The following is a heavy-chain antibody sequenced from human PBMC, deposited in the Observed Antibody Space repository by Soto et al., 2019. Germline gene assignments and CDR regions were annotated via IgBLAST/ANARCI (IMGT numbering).Heavy chain of an antibody. CDR2: IYYSGST. CDR1: GGSISSGGYY. J-gene: IGHJ4*02. V-gene: IGHV4-39*01. D-gene: IGHD3-9*01. CDR3: ARGPLYYDILTGYYNGIFDY. Sequence: SETLSLTCTVSGGSISSGGYYWSWIRQHPGKGLEWIGSIYYSGSTYYNPSLKSRVTISVDTSKNQFSLKLSSVTAADTAVYYCARGPLYYDILTGYYNGIFDYWGQGTLVTVSS.